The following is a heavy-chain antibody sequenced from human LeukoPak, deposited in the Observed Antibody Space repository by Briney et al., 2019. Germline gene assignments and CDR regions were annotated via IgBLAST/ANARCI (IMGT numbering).Heavy chain of an antibody. CDR1: GDTFSSYA. CDR3: PRDVPVEMTVSGYFDF. V-gene: IGHV1-69*06. D-gene: IGHD5-24*01. Sequence: SVTVSCKASGDTFSSYAISWVRQAPGQGLEWMGGIIPIFGSPNYAQRFQGRVTITADKSTSTAYMELSSLTYEDTAVYYCPRDVPVEMTVSGYFDFWGQGSLVTVSS. CDR2: IIPIFGSP. J-gene: IGHJ4*02.